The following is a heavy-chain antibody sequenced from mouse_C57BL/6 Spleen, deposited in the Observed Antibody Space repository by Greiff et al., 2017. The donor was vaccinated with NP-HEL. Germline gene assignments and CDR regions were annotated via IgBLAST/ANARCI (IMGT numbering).Heavy chain of an antibody. CDR3: ARGGYDYDRFAY. D-gene: IGHD2-4*01. Sequence: EVKVEESGGGLVKPGGSLKLSCAASGFTFSDYGMHWVRQAPEKGLEWVAYIRSGSSTIYYADTVKGRFTISRDNAKNTLFLQMTSLRSEDTAMYYCARGGYDYDRFAYWGQGTLVTVSA. CDR1: GFTFSDYG. CDR2: IRSGSSTI. V-gene: IGHV5-17*01. J-gene: IGHJ3*01.